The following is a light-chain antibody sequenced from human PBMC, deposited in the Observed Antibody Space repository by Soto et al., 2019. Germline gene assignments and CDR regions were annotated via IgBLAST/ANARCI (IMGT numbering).Light chain of an antibody. CDR1: QSVSWW. Sequence: DIQMTQSPSTLSASVGDRLTITCRASQSVSWWLAWYQQKPGKAPKLLIYDASTLESGVPSRFSGSGSGTEFTLTISSLQPDDVATYYCQQYNNFRWTFGQGTKVDI. J-gene: IGKJ1*01. CDR2: DAS. CDR3: QQYNNFRWT. V-gene: IGKV1-5*01.